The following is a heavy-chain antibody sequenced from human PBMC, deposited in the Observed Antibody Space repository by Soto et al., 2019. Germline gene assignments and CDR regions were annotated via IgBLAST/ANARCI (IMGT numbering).Heavy chain of an antibody. CDR2: IYPGDSET. J-gene: IGHJ4*02. Sequence: GESLKISCKGSGYNFTTVWIGWVRQMPCKVLEWMGIIYPGDSETKYSPDFEGQVTISADRSTNTAYLQWRSLRASDTAMYYCARLGFPGAIYFDSWGLGTLVTVSS. V-gene: IGHV5-51*01. CDR1: GYNFTTVW. CDR3: ARLGFPGAIYFDS.